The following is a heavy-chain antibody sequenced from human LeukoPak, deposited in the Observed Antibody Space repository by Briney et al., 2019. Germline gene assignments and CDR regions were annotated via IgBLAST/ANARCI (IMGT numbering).Heavy chain of an antibody. V-gene: IGHV4-39*01. CDR3: ATPYSGGYHGLDI. J-gene: IGHJ3*02. Sequence: SETVSLTCTVSGGSISSSSYYWGWIRQPPGKGLEWIGSIYYSGATYYNPSLKSRVTISIDTSKNQFSLKLSSVTAADTAVYYCATPYSGGYHGLDIWGQGTMVTVSS. CDR2: IYYSGAT. CDR1: GGSISSSSYY. D-gene: IGHD1-26*01.